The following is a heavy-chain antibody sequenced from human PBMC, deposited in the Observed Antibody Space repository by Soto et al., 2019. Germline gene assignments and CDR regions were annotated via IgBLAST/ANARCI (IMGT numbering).Heavy chain of an antibody. CDR2: IYYSGST. V-gene: IGHV4-39*07. J-gene: IGHJ4*02. D-gene: IGHD3-22*01. Sequence: NPSETLSLTCTVSGGSISSSSYYWGWIRQPPGKGLEWIGSIYYSGSTYYNPSLESRVTLSVDTSRKQFSLKVSSVTAADTAMYYCARANYFESSGPFXYWGPGTLVTVSS. CDR3: ARANYFESSGPFXY. CDR1: GGSISSSSYY.